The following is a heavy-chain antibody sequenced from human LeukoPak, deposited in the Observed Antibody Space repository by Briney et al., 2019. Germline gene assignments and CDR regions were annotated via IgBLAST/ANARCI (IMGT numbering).Heavy chain of an antibody. CDR2: IEEDGGEK. J-gene: IGHJ4*01. D-gene: IGHD3-10*01. CDR3: ARGPYYYGPGTYQYFDY. CDR1: GFTFNRHW. Sequence: PGRSLRLSCAASGFTFNRHWMSWVRQVPGKGLEWVANIEEDGGEKSYVASVKGRFTISRDNAKNSLFLQMNSLRAEDTAVYYCARGPYYYGPGTYQYFDYWGRGILVTVSS. V-gene: IGHV3-7*01.